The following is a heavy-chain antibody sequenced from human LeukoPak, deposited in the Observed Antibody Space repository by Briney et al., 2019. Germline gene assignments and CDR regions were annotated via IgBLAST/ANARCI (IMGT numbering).Heavy chain of an antibody. Sequence: PGGSLRLSCAASGFTFSNYAMSWVRQAPGKGLEWVSAISGSGGSTYYADSVKGRFTISRDNSKNTLYLQMNSLRAEDTAVYYCAKDSPYYDILTGYYPYPDAFDIWGQGTMVTVSS. CDR1: GFTFSNYA. CDR2: ISGSGGST. CDR3: AKDSPYYDILTGYYPYPDAFDI. V-gene: IGHV3-23*01. D-gene: IGHD3-9*01. J-gene: IGHJ3*02.